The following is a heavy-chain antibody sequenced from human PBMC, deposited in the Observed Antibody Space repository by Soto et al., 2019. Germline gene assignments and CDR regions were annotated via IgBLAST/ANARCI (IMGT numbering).Heavy chain of an antibody. D-gene: IGHD4-17*01. CDR2: IYHSGST. Sequence: LSLTCAVSGGSISSGGYSWSWIRQPPGRGLEWIGYIYHSGSTYYNPSLKSRVTISVDRSKSQFSLKLSSVTAADTAVYYCARRTVGNYFYGMDVWGQGTTVTVSS. CDR3: ARRTVGNYFYGMDV. J-gene: IGHJ6*02. CDR1: GGSISSGGYS. V-gene: IGHV4-30-2*01.